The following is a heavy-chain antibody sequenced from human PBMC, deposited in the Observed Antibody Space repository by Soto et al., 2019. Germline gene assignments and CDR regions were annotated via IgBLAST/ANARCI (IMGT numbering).Heavy chain of an antibody. D-gene: IGHD3-3*01. CDR3: AGTSFGVVRGNYYGMDV. Sequence: EVQLVQSGAEVKKPGESLRISCKGSGYSFTSYWISWVRQMPGKGLEWMGRIDPSDSYTNYSPSFQGHVTISADKSISTAYLQWSSLKASDTAMYYCAGTSFGVVRGNYYGMDVWGQGTTVTVSS. V-gene: IGHV5-10-1*03. J-gene: IGHJ6*02. CDR1: GYSFTSYW. CDR2: IDPSDSYT.